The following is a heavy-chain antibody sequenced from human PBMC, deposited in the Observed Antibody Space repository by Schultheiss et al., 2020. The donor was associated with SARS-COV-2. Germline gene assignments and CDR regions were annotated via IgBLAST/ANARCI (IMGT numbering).Heavy chain of an antibody. J-gene: IGHJ4*02. CDR2: IYSGGST. Sequence: GGSLRLSCAASGFTVSSNYMSWVRQAPGKGLEWVSVIYSGGSTYYADSVKGRFTISRDNSKNTLYLQMNSLRAEDTAVYYCARGLYSSSPPGSYWGQGTLVTVSS. V-gene: IGHV3-66*01. CDR1: GFTVSSNY. CDR3: ARGLYSSSPPGSY. D-gene: IGHD6-13*01.